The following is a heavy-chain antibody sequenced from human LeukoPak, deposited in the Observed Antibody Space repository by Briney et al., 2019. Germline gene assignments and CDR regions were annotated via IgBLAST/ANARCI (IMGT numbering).Heavy chain of an antibody. V-gene: IGHV5-51*01. Sequence: HGESLKISCKGSGYSFTSYWIGWVRQMPGKGLEWMGIIYPGDSDTRYSPSFQGQVTISADKSISTAYLQWSSLKASDTAMYYCASHSGWVDSSSSGGYYYYYMDVWGKGTTVTVSS. CDR1: GYSFTSYW. D-gene: IGHD6-6*01. J-gene: IGHJ6*03. CDR2: IYPGDSDT. CDR3: ASHSGWVDSSSSGGYYYYYMDV.